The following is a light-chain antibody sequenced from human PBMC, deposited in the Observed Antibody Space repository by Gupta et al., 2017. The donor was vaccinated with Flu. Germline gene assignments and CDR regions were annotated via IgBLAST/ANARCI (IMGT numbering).Light chain of an antibody. CDR2: RNN. V-gene: IGLV1-47*01. J-gene: IGLJ2*01. CDR3: AAWDDARNGVQV. CDR1: SSNVGSNF. Sequence: QSMLTQPPSASGAPGQTVNISCSGSSSNVGSNFVYWYHQLPGPAPKLLLFRNNQRRSRAPARVSWSTSDTSAALAISGLRPEEEGGYYCAAWDDARNGVQVFGGGTKLTVL.